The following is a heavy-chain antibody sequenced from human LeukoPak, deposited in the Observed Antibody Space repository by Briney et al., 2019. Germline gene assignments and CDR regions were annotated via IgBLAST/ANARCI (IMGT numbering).Heavy chain of an antibody. CDR1: GFTFDDYA. CDR2: ISWNSGSI. D-gene: IGHD3-22*01. V-gene: IGHV3-9*01. Sequence: GGSLRLSCAASGFTFDDYAMHWVRHAPGKGLEWVSGISWNSGSIGYADSVKGRFTISRDNAKNSLYLQMNSLRAEDTALYYCAKVSRHYYDSSGFIDYWGQGTLVTVSS. J-gene: IGHJ4*02. CDR3: AKVSRHYYDSSGFIDY.